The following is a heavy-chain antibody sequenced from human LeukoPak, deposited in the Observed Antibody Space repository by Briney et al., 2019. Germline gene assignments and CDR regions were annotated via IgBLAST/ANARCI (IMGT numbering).Heavy chain of an antibody. D-gene: IGHD1-26*01. CDR1: GFTFSSYS. Sequence: PGGSLRLSCAASGFTFSSYSMNWVRQAPGKGLEWVSAISGSGGSTYYADSVKGRFTISRGSSKNTLYLQMNSLRAEDTAVYYCAKVIVGGAFDYWGQGTLVTVSS. CDR2: ISGSGGST. CDR3: AKVIVGGAFDY. J-gene: IGHJ4*02. V-gene: IGHV3-23*01.